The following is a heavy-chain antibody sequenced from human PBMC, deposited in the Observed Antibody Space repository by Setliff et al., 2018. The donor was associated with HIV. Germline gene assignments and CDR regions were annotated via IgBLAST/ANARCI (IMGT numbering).Heavy chain of an antibody. V-gene: IGHV4-30-2*01. CDR1: GGSIGSGGYS. CDR2: IYHVGGT. D-gene: IGHD2-15*01. J-gene: IGHJ5*02. Sequence: TLSLTCAVSGGSIGSGGYSWSWIRQPPGRGLEWVGYIYHVGGTYYNPSLRSRVTISVDRSKNLFSLKLTSVTAADTAVYYCAKGPVSGVDLWGQGTLVTVPQ. CDR3: AKGPVSGVDL.